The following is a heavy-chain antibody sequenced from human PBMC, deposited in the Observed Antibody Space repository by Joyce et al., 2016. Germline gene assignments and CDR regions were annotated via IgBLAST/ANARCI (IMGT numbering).Heavy chain of an antibody. J-gene: IGHJ4*02. CDR1: GGTFSTFA. CDR3: ARHFLGYCSGGSCYSPLKTDY. V-gene: IGHV1-69*12. D-gene: IGHD2-15*01. Sequence: QVHLVQSGPEVKKPGSSVKVSCKASGGTFSTFAMSWVRQAPGHGLEWMGGIIPIFGTTDYAQKFQGRVTITADESTSTTYMEMGGLRSEDTAVYYCARHFLGYCSGGSCYSPLKTDYWGQGTLVTVSS. CDR2: IIPIFGTT.